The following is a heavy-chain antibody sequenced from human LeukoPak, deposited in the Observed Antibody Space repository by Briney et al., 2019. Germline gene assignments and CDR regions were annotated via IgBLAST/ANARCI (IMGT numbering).Heavy chain of an antibody. V-gene: IGHV3-48*01. CDR2: ISSTSSTI. J-gene: IGHJ4*02. D-gene: IGHD6-13*01. CDR1: GFTFSSYS. Sequence: GGSLRLSCAASGFTFSSYSMNWVRQAPGKGLEWGSYISSTSSTIYYADSVKGRFTTPRDNAKNSLYLQMNSLRAEDTAVYYCAKGGSSWYSTFDYWGQGTLVTVSS. CDR3: AKGGSSWYSTFDY.